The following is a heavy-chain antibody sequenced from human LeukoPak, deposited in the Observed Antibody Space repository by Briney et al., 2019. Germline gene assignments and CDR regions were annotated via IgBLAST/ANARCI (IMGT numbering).Heavy chain of an antibody. CDR2: ISSSTSYI. Sequence: GGSLRLSCAASGFTFSRYSMNWVRQAPEKGLEWVSSISSSTSYIYYADSVKGRFTISRDNAKNSLYLQMNSLRAEDTAVYYCARDLADFYYMDVWGKGTTVTISS. CDR3: ARDLADFYYMDV. D-gene: IGHD3-16*01. V-gene: IGHV3-21*01. J-gene: IGHJ6*03. CDR1: GFTFSRYS.